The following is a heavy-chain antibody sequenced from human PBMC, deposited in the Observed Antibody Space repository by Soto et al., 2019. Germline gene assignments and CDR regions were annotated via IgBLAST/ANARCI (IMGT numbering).Heavy chain of an antibody. CDR1: GRSISSSSYY. J-gene: IGHJ4*02. V-gene: IGHV4-39*01. CDR3: ARYVNIVATTQDFDY. Sequence: PSETLSLTCTVSGRSISSSSYYWGWIRQPPGKGLEWIGSIYYSGSTYYNPSLKSRVTISVDTSKNQFSLKLSSVTAADTAVYYCARYVNIVATTQDFDYWGQGTLVTVSS. D-gene: IGHD5-12*01. CDR2: IYYSGST.